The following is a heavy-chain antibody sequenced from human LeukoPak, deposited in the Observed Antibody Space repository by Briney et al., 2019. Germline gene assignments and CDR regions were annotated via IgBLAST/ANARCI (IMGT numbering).Heavy chain of an antibody. CDR3: AKDQKSIAATGYDY. J-gene: IGHJ4*02. Sequence: GGSLRLSCAASGFTFSIYNMNWVRQAPGKGLEWVSTISGSGGSTYYADSVKGRFTISRDNSKNTLFLQMNSLRADDTAVYFCAKDQKSIAATGYDYWGQGTLVTVSS. CDR1: GFTFSIYN. D-gene: IGHD6-13*01. CDR2: ISGSGGST. V-gene: IGHV3-23*01.